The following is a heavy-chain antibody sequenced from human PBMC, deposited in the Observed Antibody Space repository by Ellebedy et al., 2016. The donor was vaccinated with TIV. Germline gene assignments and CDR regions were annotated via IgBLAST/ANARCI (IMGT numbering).Heavy chain of an antibody. CDR2: LYYAGTT. J-gene: IGHJ4*02. CDR1: GGSISSYY. D-gene: IGHD4-17*01. Sequence: SETLSLTXTVSGGSISSYYWSWIRQPPGKGLEFIGYLYYAGTTNYSPSLKSRVTISLGASKNQFSLRLTSVTAADTAVYYCARVNDFVYGDYGAVDSWGRGTLVTGSS. CDR3: ARVNDFVYGDYGAVDS. V-gene: IGHV4-59*01.